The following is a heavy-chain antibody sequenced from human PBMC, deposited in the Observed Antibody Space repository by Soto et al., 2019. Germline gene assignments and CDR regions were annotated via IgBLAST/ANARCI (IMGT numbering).Heavy chain of an antibody. D-gene: IGHD3-16*01. CDR2: MNAKRGDT. CDR1: GYTFSEFD. CDR3: ARGNPFNYAGFDV. J-gene: IGHJ6*02. V-gene: IGHV1-8*01. Sequence: QAHLEQSGAELKRPGASVKVSCKASGYTFSEFDINWLRQASGQGPEWMGWMNAKRGDTFFPQRFRGKFNMTWDTALSTHYMEVGSLTSHDTAIYYCARGNPFNYAGFDVWGQGTTVAVSS.